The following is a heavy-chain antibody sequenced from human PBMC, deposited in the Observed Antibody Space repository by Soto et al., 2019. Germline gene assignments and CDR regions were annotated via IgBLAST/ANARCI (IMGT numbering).Heavy chain of an antibody. J-gene: IGHJ4*02. D-gene: IGHD2-21*01. V-gene: IGHV3-30-3*01. CDR3: TRGRSVIANDDFEY. CDR1: GFAISSYS. Sequence: QVQLVESGGGVVQPGTSLRLSCAASGFAISSYSMHWVRQAPGKGLEWVAAMSFDGNSKYFADSVKGRFMISRDTSRNTWSLEMESLGAEDSALYHCTRGRSVIANDDFEYWGQGTQVTVSS. CDR2: MSFDGNSK.